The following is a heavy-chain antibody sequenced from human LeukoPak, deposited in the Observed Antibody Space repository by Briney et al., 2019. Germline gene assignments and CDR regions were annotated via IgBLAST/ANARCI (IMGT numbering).Heavy chain of an antibody. J-gene: IGHJ4*02. CDR1: GFTFSSYE. V-gene: IGHV3-48*03. D-gene: IGHD4/OR15-4a*01. Sequence: GGSLRLSCAASGFTFSSYEMNWVRQAPGKGLEWVAYLSSSGDIIYSADSVKGRFTISRDNAKNSLYLQMNSLRAEDTAVYYCVRKGADFDYWGRGTLVTVPS. CDR3: VRKGADFDY. CDR2: LSSSGDII.